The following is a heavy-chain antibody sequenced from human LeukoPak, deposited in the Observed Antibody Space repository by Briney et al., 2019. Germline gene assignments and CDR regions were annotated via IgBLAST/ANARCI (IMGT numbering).Heavy chain of an antibody. CDR3: AKDSGSQNTDFDY. CDR1: GFTFDDYA. D-gene: IGHD1-26*01. Sequence: GRSLRLSCAASGFTFDDYAMHWVRQAPGKGLEWVSGISWNSGSIGYADSVKGRFTISRDNAMNSLYLQMNSLRAGDTALYYCAKDSGSQNTDFDYWGQGTLVTVSS. J-gene: IGHJ4*02. V-gene: IGHV3-9*01. CDR2: ISWNSGSI.